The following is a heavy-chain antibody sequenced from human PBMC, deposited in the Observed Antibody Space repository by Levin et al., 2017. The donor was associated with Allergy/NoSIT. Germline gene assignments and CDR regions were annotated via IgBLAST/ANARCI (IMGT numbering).Heavy chain of an antibody. J-gene: IGHJ4*02. CDR3: ARDLSRAKSSPTVTTSY. CDR1: GFTFDDYG. Sequence: GESLKISCAASGFTFDDYGMSWVRQAPGKGLEWVSGIKWNGGSTGYADSVKGRFTISRDNAKNSLYLQMNSLRAEDTALYYCARDLSRAKSSPTVTTSYWGQRTLVTVSS. D-gene: IGHD4-17*01. CDR2: IKWNGGST. V-gene: IGHV3-20*04.